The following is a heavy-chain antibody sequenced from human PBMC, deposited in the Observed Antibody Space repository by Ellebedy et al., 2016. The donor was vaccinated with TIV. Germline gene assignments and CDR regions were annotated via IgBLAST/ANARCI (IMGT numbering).Heavy chain of an antibody. CDR1: GFPFSSYA. J-gene: IGHJ4*02. Sequence: GESLKISCAASGFPFSSYAMTWVRQAPGKGLEWVSIIAGRSEVTYYADSVRGRFTISRDNAKNSLYLQMNSLRAEETAVYYCARDRVATDRRNTKIDYWGQGTLVTVSS. V-gene: IGHV3-21*01. D-gene: IGHD5-12*01. CDR3: ARDRVATDRRNTKIDY. CDR2: IAGRSEVT.